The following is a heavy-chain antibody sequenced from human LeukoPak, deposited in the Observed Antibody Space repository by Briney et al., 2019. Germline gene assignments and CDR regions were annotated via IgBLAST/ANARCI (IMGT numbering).Heavy chain of an antibody. J-gene: IGHJ3*02. CDR3: ATAAEIYYYDTGGI. Sequence: ASVKVSCKVFGSTLTKLSMHWVRQAPGKGLEWTGGFDPEADETVYAQNFHGRVTVTEDTSSDTTYMELSSLRSEDTAVYYCATAAEIYYYDTGGIWGQGTMVTVSS. CDR2: FDPEADET. V-gene: IGHV1-24*01. CDR1: GSTLTKLS. D-gene: IGHD3-22*01.